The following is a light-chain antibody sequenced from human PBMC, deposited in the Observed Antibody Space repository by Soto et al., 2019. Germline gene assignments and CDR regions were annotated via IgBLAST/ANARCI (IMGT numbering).Light chain of an antibody. J-gene: IGKJ5*01. CDR3: QQYNNWPLT. V-gene: IGKV3D-15*01. CDR2: GAS. CDR1: QSVSSN. Sequence: RVLTQSPATLSVSPGERSTLSCRASQSVSSNLAWHQQRPGQXPRXXIYGASTRATGVPARFSGGGSGTELTITITSLQSEDFEVYCCQQYNNWPLTFGPGTRLEIK.